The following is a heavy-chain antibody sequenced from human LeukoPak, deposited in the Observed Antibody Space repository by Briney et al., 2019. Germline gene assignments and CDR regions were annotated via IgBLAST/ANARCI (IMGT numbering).Heavy chain of an antibody. V-gene: IGHV3-73*01. Sequence: PGGSLRLSCAASGFTFSGSAMHWVRQASGKGLEWVGRIRSKANSYATAYAASMKGRFTISRDDSKNTAYLQMNSLKTEDTAVYYCTFLGYCTNGVCRDYFDYWGQGTLVTVSS. CDR2: IRSKANSYAT. CDR3: TFLGYCTNGVCRDYFDY. CDR1: GFTFSGSA. D-gene: IGHD2-8*01. J-gene: IGHJ4*02.